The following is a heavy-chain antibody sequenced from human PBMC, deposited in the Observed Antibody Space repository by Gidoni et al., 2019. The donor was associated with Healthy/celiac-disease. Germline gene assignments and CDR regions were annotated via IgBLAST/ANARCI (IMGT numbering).Heavy chain of an antibody. CDR3: ARDSRYYDSSGYYRYYYGMDV. CDR2: ISAYNGNT. D-gene: IGHD3-22*01. CDR1: GYTFTIYG. V-gene: IGHV1-18*01. Sequence: QVQLVQSGAEVKKPGASVKVSCKASGYTFTIYGISWVRQAPGQGLEWMGWISAYNGNTNYAQKLQGRVTMTTDTSTSTAYMELRSLRSDDTAVYYCARDSRYYDSSGYYRYYYGMDVWGQGTTVTVSS. J-gene: IGHJ6*02.